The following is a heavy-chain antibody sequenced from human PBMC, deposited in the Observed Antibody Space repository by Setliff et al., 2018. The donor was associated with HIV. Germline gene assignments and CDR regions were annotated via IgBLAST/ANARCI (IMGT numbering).Heavy chain of an antibody. CDR2: ITPSGGSR. CDR1: GYTFSSYS. CDR3: ARTPYYGSGSYYPQFDS. J-gene: IGHJ4*02. D-gene: IGHD3-10*01. Sequence: GASVKVSCKASGYTFSSYSLHWVRQGPGQGLEWMGIITPSGGSRRYAQKFQGRLTMTRDMSTSTVHMDLSSLRPDDTAVYYCARTPYYGSGSYYPQFDSWGQGTLVTVSS. V-gene: IGHV1-46*01.